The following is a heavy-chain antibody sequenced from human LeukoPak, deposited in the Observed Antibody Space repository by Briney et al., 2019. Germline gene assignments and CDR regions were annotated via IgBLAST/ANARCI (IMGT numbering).Heavy chain of an antibody. D-gene: IGHD6-13*01. V-gene: IGHV3-21*01. CDR2: IRSSSSYI. CDR3: ASYSSSWPTVDY. Sequence: PGGSLRLSCAASGFTFSSYSMNWVRQAPGKGLEWVSSIRSSSSYIYYSDSVKGRFTISRDNAKNSLYLQMNSLRAEDTAVYYCASYSSSWPTVDYWGQGTLVTVSS. J-gene: IGHJ4*02. CDR1: GFTFSSYS.